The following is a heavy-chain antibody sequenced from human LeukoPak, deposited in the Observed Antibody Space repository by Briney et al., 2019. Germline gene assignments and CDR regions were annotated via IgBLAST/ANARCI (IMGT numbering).Heavy chain of an antibody. CDR3: ARYSSSSVY. CDR1: GFTFSSYA. Sequence: GRSLRLSCAASGFTFSSYAMHWVRQAPGKGLGWVAVISYDGSNKYYADSVKGRFTISRDNSKNTLYLQMNSLRAEDTAVYYCARYSSSSVYWGQGTLVTVSS. J-gene: IGHJ4*02. V-gene: IGHV3-30-3*01. D-gene: IGHD6-6*01. CDR2: ISYDGSNK.